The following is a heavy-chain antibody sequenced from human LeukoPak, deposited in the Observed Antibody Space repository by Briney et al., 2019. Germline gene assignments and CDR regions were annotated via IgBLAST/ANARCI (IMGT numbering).Heavy chain of an antibody. CDR2: ISYDGSNK. CDR3: ARDYGSGSYYNVIGH. CDR1: GFTFSSYA. D-gene: IGHD3-10*01. Sequence: GGSLRLSCAASGFTFSSYAMHWVRQAPGKGLEWVAVISYDGSNKYYADSVKGRFTISRDNSKNTLYLQMNSLRAEDTAVYYCARDYGSGSYYNVIGHWGQGTLVTVSS. J-gene: IGHJ4*02. V-gene: IGHV3-30*04.